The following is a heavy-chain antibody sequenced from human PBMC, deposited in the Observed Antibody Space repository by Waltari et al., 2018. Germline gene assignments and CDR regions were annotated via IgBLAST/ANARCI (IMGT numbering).Heavy chain of an antibody. V-gene: IGHV3-49*03. Sequence: EVQLVESGGGLVQPGRSLRLSCTASGFTFGAYAMSWFPQAPGKGLEGVGFIRSKAYGGTTEYAASVKGRFTISRDDSKSIAYLQMNSLKTEDTAVYYCTSSPYYYDSSGYYYGYFQHWGQGTLVTVSS. CDR3: TSSPYYYDSSGYYYGYFQH. J-gene: IGHJ1*01. CDR1: GFTFGAYA. CDR2: IRSKAYGGTT. D-gene: IGHD3-22*01.